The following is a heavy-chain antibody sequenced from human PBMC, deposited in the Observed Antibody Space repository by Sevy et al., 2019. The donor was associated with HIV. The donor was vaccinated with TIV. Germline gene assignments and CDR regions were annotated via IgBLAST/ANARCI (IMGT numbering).Heavy chain of an antibody. J-gene: IGHJ6*02. D-gene: IGHD3-3*01. Sequence: ASVKVSCKASGDTFITYDINWVRQATGQGLEWMGWMSPKSGNTGFAQKFQGRLTMTRDTSISTAYMELSSLRSEDTAVYYWASGGSGDVWNYKYYYYGMDVWGQGTTVTVSS. V-gene: IGHV1-8*02. CDR2: MSPKSGNT. CDR1: GDTFITYD. CDR3: ASGGSGDVWNYKYYYYGMDV.